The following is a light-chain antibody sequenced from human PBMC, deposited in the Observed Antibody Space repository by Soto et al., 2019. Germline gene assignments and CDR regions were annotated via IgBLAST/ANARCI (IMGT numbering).Light chain of an antibody. CDR3: AGWDDSPSGVV. J-gene: IGLJ2*01. CDR2: RNN. V-gene: IGLV1-47*01. Sequence: QPVLTQPPSASGTPGQRVTISCSGSSSNIGSNYVYWYQQLPGTAPKLLIYRNNQRPSGVPVRFSGSKSGTSASLAISGLQSEDEADYYCAGWDDSPSGVVFGGGTKLTVL. CDR1: SSNIGSNY.